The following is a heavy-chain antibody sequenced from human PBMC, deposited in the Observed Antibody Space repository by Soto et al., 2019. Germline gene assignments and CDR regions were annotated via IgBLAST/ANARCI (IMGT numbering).Heavy chain of an antibody. J-gene: IGHJ4*02. CDR1: GGSISSSSYY. V-gene: IGHV4-39*02. CDR2: IYYSGST. Sequence: SETLSLTCTVSGGSISSSSYYWGWIRQPPGKGLEWIGSIYYSGSTYYNPSLKSRVTISVDTSKNQFSLKLSSVTAADTAVYYCAREASSSPPYYFDYWGQGTLVTVSS. CDR3: AREASSSPPYYFDY. D-gene: IGHD6-6*01.